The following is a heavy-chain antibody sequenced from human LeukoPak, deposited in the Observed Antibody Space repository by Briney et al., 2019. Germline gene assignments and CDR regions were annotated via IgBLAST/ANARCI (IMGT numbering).Heavy chain of an antibody. J-gene: IGHJ4*02. CDR1: GFTFSSYA. Sequence: TGGTLRLSCAASGFTFSSYAMSWVRQAPGKGLEWVSAISGSGGSTYYADSVKGRFTISRDNSKNTLYLQMNSLRAEDTAVYYCAKGRGIVGATKVPYYFDYWGQGTLVTVSS. D-gene: IGHD1-26*01. CDR3: AKGRGIVGATKVPYYFDY. CDR2: ISGSGGST. V-gene: IGHV3-23*01.